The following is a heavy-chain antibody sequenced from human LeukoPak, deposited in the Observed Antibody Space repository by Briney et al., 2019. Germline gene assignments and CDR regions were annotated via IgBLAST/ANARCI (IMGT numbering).Heavy chain of an antibody. D-gene: IGHD4-17*01. CDR2: IYTSGST. V-gene: IGHV4-4*07. CDR3: ARGLNRNDYGDYGY. J-gene: IGHJ4*02. CDR1: GGSLSSYY. Sequence: SETLSLTCTVSGGSLSSYYWSWIRQPAGKGLEWIGRIYTSGSTNYNPSLKSRVTISVDTSKNQFSLKLSSVTAADTAVYYCARGLNRNDYGDYGYWGQGTLVTVSS.